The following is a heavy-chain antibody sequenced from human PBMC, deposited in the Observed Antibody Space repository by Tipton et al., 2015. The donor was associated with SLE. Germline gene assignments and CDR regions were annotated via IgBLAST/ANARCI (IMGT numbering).Heavy chain of an antibody. J-gene: IGHJ3*02. D-gene: IGHD4-23*01. Sequence: TLSLTCTVSGGSISSSSYYWGWIRQPPGKGLEWIGSIYYSGSTHYNPSLKSRVTISVDTSKNQFSLKLSSVTAADTAVYYCARGVTMVVDFDIWGQGTMVTVSS. V-gene: IGHV4-39*07. CDR1: GGSISSSSYY. CDR3: ARGVTMVVDFDI. CDR2: IYYSGST.